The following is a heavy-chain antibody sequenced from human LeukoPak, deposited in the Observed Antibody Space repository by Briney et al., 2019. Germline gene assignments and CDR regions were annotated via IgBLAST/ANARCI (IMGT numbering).Heavy chain of an antibody. J-gene: IGHJ4*02. Sequence: GRSLRLSCAASGCTFSSYGMHWVRQAPGKGLEWVAVIWYDGSNKYYADSVKGRFTISRDNSKNTLYLQMNSLRAEDTAVYYCARDRITGTTPFDYWGQGTLVTVSS. CDR3: ARDRITGTTPFDY. V-gene: IGHV3-33*01. D-gene: IGHD1-7*01. CDR2: IWYDGSNK. CDR1: GCTFSSYG.